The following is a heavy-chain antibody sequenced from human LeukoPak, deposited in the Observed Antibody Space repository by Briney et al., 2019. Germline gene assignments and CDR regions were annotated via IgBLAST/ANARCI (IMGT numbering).Heavy chain of an antibody. Sequence: SETLSLTCAVSGGSISSSNWWSWIRQPPGKGLEWIGEINHSGSTNYNPSLKSRVTISVDTSKNQFSLKLSSVTAADTAVYYCARGPNGDYSFDYWGQGTLVTVSS. V-gene: IGHV4-4*02. J-gene: IGHJ4*02. CDR3: ARGPNGDYSFDY. D-gene: IGHD4-17*01. CDR2: INHSGST. CDR1: GGSISSSNW.